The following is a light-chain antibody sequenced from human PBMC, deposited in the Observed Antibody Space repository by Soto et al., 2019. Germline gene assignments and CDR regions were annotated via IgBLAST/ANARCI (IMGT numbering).Light chain of an antibody. CDR3: QQRSNWPLT. CDR2: DVS. V-gene: IGKV3-11*01. J-gene: IGKJ4*01. CDR1: QSVTSF. Sequence: EIVLTQSPVTLSLSPGERATLSCRASQSVTSFLAWYQQKPGQAPRLLIYDVSNRATGIPARFSGSGSGTDFTLTISSLEPEDFAVYYCQQRSNWPLTFGGGTMVEIK.